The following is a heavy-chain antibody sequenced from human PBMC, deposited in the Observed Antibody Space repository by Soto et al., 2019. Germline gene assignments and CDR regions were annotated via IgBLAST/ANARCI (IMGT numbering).Heavy chain of an antibody. J-gene: IGHJ5*02. Sequence: QVQLQESGPGLVKPSQTLSLTCTVSGGSISSGGYYWSWIRQHPGKGLEWIGYIYYSGSTYYNPSLKSRVTISVDTSKNQFSLKLSSVTAADTAVNYCARDTGGGNSRWFDPWGQGTLVTVSS. CDR1: GGSISSGGYY. CDR3: ARDTGGGNSRWFDP. V-gene: IGHV4-31*03. CDR2: IYYSGST. D-gene: IGHD2-21*02.